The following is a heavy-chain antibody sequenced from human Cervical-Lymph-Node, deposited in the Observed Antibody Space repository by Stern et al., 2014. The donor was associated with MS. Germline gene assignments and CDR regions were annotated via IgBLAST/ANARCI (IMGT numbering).Heavy chain of an antibody. V-gene: IGHV4-59*01. CDR2: IYYHGYT. D-gene: IGHD3-3*01. Sequence: QLQLQESGPGLVKPSETLSLTCTVSGGSIGTYYWSWIRQPPGKGLEWIGYIYYHGYTNYNPSLKRRVTMSVDTSNNHFSLKLSSVTAADTAVYFCARGGSGYYWYFDYWGRGTPVSVSS. CDR3: ARGGSGYYWYFDY. CDR1: GGSIGTYY. J-gene: IGHJ4*02.